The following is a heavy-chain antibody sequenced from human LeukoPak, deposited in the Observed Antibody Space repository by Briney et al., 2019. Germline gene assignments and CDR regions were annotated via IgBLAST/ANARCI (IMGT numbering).Heavy chain of an antibody. V-gene: IGHV3-74*01. CDR1: GFTFSSYA. Sequence: GGSLRLSCAASGFTFSSYAMSWVRQAPGKGLVWVSRVNGDGSSTSYADSVRGRFIISRDNAKDTLYLQMNSLTAEDTAIYFCARDRGYSIDFWGQGTLVTVSS. CDR3: ARDRGYSIDF. D-gene: IGHD5-18*01. CDR2: VNGDGSST. J-gene: IGHJ4*02.